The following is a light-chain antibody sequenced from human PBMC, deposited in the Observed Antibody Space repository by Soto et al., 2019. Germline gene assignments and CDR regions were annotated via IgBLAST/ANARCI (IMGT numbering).Light chain of an antibody. V-gene: IGLV2-18*02. J-gene: IGLJ1*01. Sequence: QSVLTQPPSVSGSPGQSVTISCTGPSSDFGTYNGISWYQQPPGTAPKLMIYGVSNRPSGVPDRFSGSKSGNTASLTISGLQAEDEGDYSCSSYTTSNTYVFGTGTKVTVL. CDR2: GVS. CDR1: SSDFGTYNG. CDR3: SSYTTSNTYV.